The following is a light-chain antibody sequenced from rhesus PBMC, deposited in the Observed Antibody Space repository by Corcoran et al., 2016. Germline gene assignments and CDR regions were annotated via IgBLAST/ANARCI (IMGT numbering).Light chain of an antibody. CDR2: EVS. J-gene: IGLJ1*01. V-gene: IGLV2-38*01. CDR1: SSDIGAHSG. Sequence: QSALTQPPSVSKSLGQSVTISCTGTSSDIGAHSGVSWYHQHSGTAPRLLIYEVSKRPSGVSDRFSGSKSGNTASLTISGLQADDEADYYCCSYRSGGTHIFGSGTRLTVL. CDR3: CSYRSGGTHI.